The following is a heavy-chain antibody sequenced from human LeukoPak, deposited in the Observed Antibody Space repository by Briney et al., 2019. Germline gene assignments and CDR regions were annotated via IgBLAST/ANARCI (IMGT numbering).Heavy chain of an antibody. J-gene: IGHJ4*02. V-gene: IGHV4-34*01. CDR1: GVSFDDYY. D-gene: IGHD2-21*02. Sequence: SETLSLTCAVSGVSFDDYYWSWVRQTPGKGLEWIGEINHSGYTNDSPSLKSRVTLSIDTSRKRFSLNLRSVTVADTGIYYCTRMTAGHDYWGQGTLVTVSS. CDR2: INHSGYT. CDR3: TRMTAGHDY.